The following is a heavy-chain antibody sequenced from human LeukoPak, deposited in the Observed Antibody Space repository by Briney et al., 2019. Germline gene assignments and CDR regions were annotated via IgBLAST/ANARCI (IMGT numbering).Heavy chain of an antibody. CDR1: GGSISSYY. Sequence: PSETLSLTCTVSGGSISSYYWSWIRQPPGKRLEWIGYIYYSGSTNYNPSLKSRVTISVDTSKNQFSLKLSSVTAADTAVYYCASGGTSDWYFDLWGRGTLVTVSS. D-gene: IGHD4-23*01. V-gene: IGHV4-59*01. J-gene: IGHJ2*01. CDR2: IYYSGST. CDR3: ASGGTSDWYFDL.